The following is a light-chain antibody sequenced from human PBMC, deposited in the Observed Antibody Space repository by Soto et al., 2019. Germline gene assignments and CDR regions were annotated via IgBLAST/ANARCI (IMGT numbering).Light chain of an antibody. CDR3: QHYNSYSEA. CDR2: GAS. Sequence: VMTQAPATLSVSPGERATLSCRASQTINNNVAWYQLKDGQVPRLVIYGASSRATGIADRFSGSGSGTDFTLTISSLQPDDFATYYCQHYNSYSEAFGQGTKVDIK. CDR1: QTINNN. V-gene: IGKV3D-15*01. J-gene: IGKJ1*01.